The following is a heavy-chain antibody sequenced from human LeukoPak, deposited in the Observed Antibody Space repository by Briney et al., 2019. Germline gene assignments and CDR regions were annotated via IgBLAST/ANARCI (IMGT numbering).Heavy chain of an antibody. CDR2: ISGSGGST. CDR1: GFTFSSYA. CDR3: ASLSFWSGYYPFDY. J-gene: IGHJ4*02. D-gene: IGHD3-3*01. V-gene: IGHV3-23*01. Sequence: GGSLRLSCAASGFTFSSYAMSWVRQAPGKGLEWVSAISGSGGSTYYADSVKGRFTISRDNSKNTLYLQMNSLRAEDTAAYYCASLSFWSGYYPFDYWGQGTLVTVSS.